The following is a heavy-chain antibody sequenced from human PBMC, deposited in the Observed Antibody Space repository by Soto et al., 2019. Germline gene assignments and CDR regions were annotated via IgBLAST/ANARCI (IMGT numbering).Heavy chain of an antibody. J-gene: IGHJ4*02. CDR3: ARQDRIVVRPAGSVDY. Sequence: PSETLSLTCTVSGGSISSSNYYWGWIRQPPGKGLEWIGSIYYSGTTHYNPSLKSRVTISVDTSKNQFSLKLSSVTAAGTAVYYCARQDRIVVRPAGSVDYCGQGTLVTVSS. V-gene: IGHV4-39*01. CDR2: IYYSGTT. D-gene: IGHD3-22*01. CDR1: GGSISSSNYY.